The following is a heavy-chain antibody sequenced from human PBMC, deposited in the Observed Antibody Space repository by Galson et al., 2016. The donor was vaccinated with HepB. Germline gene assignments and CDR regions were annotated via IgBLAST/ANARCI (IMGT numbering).Heavy chain of an antibody. V-gene: IGHV1-24*01. Sequence: SVKVSCKVSGYTLADVSINWVRQTPEKGLEWMGGFDPDVDETVYTQKFQGRLSMTADASTDTAYMELHSLTSEDTAVYFCTSECTSGICSKGGFDYWGQGTLVTVSS. J-gene: IGHJ4*02. D-gene: IGHD2-8*02. CDR3: TSECTSGICSKGGFDY. CDR1: GYTLADVS. CDR2: FDPDVDET.